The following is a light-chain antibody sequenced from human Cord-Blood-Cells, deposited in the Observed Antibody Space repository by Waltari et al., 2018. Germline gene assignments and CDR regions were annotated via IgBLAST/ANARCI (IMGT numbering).Light chain of an antibody. CDR1: QSVSSN. J-gene: IGKJ2*01. Sequence: TQSPATLSVSTGERATLSCRASQSVSSNSAWYQQKPGQAPRLLIYGASTRTTGIPARFSGSGSGTEFTLTISSLQSEDFAVYYCQQYNNWPPYTFGQGTKLEIK. V-gene: IGKV3-15*01. CDR2: GAS. CDR3: QQYNNWPPYT.